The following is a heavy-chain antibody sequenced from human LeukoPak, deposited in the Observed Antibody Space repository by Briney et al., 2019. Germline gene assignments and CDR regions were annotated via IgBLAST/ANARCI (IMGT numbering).Heavy chain of an antibody. CDR3: ARGDASGWSY. CDR2: ISGSGSII. D-gene: IGHD6-19*01. V-gene: IGHV3-48*02. J-gene: IGHJ4*02. CDR1: GFTFSGYS. Sequence: GGSLRLSCAASGFTFSGYSMNWVRQAPGKGLVWLSYISGSGSIIYYAGSVKGRFTISRDNAKNSLYLQMNSLRDEDTAVYYCARGDASGWSYWGQGTLVTVSS.